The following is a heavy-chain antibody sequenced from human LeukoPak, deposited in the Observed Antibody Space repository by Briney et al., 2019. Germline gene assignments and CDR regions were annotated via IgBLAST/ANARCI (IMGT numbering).Heavy chain of an antibody. Sequence: SETLSLTCSVSGDSIGIYYWTWIRQSPGKGLEWIGYIFYSGSTNYSPSLKSRVTISVDTSNNQFSLQLRSVTAADTAIYYCARGRARDGSYPWLDSWGQGTLVTVSS. J-gene: IGHJ4*02. CDR2: IFYSGST. V-gene: IGHV4-59*01. CDR1: GDSIGIYY. D-gene: IGHD3-16*02. CDR3: ARGRARDGSYPWLDS.